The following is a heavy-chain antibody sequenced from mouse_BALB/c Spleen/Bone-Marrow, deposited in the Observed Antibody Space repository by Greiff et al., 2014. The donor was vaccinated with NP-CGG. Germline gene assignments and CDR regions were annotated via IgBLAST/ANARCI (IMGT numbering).Heavy chain of an antibody. CDR1: GYVFSTYW. Sequence: QVQLKESGAELVRPGSSVKISCKASGYVFSTYWMNWVKQRPGQGLEWIGQIYPGDGDTNYNGKFKGTATLTADKSSSTAYMQLSGLTSEDSAVYFCVRSGYGSSYDYWGQGTTLTVSS. D-gene: IGHD1-1*01. J-gene: IGHJ2*01. V-gene: IGHV1-80*01. CDR3: VRSGYGSSYDY. CDR2: IYPGDGDT.